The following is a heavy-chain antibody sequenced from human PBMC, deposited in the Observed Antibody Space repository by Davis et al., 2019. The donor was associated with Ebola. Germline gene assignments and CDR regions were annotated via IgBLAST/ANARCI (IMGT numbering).Heavy chain of an antibody. D-gene: IGHD2-15*01. CDR1: GYTFTNYG. CDR2: ISAYNGDT. CDR3: ARFGRYCSGGSCYDY. J-gene: IGHJ4*02. Sequence: ASVKVSCQASGYTFTNYGISWMRQAPGQGLEWMGWISAYNGDTNYAQKFQDRVTMTTDTSTSTAYMELRRLGSDDTAVYYCARFGRYCSGGSCYDYWGQGTLVTVSS. V-gene: IGHV1-18*01.